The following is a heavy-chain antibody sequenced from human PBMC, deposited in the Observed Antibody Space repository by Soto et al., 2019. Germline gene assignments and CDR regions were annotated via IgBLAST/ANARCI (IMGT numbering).Heavy chain of an antibody. J-gene: IGHJ6*02. V-gene: IGHV3-53*01. CDR3: ARENAHSIAARHFGYYGMDV. D-gene: IGHD6-6*01. CDR1: GFTVSSNY. CDR2: IYSGGST. Sequence: PGGSLRLSCAASGFTVSSNYMSWVRQAPGKGLEWVSVIYSGGSTYYADSVKGRFTISRDNSKNTLYLQMNSLRAEDTAVYYCARENAHSIAARHFGYYGMDVWGQGTTVTVSS.